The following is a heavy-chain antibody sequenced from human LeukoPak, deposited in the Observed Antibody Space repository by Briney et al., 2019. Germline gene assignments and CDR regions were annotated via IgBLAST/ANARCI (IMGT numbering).Heavy chain of an antibody. CDR1: GFTVSSNY. CDR2: IYSGGTT. V-gene: IGHV3-66*01. CDR3: VEGGAARFDY. J-gene: IGHJ4*02. Sequence: GGSLRLSCAASGFTVSSNYLSWVRQAPGKGLEWVSVIYSGGTTYYADSVKGRFTISRDNSQNTIYLQMNSLRAEDTAVYYCVEGGAARFDYWGQGTLVAVSS. D-gene: IGHD5-18*01.